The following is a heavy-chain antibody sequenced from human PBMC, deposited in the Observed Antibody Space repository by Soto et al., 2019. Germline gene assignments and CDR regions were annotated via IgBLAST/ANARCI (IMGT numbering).Heavy chain of an antibody. D-gene: IGHD3-10*01. J-gene: IGHJ4*02. V-gene: IGHV4-39*01. CDR1: GGSISSSSYY. CDR2: IYYTGST. CDR3: ASQSRGTYGYFDY. Sequence: SETLSLTCTVSGGSISSSSYYWGWIRQPPGKGLEWIGSIYYTGSTYHNPSLKSRVTISADTSKNQFSLKLSSVTAADTAVYYCASQSRGTYGYFDYWGQGTLVTV.